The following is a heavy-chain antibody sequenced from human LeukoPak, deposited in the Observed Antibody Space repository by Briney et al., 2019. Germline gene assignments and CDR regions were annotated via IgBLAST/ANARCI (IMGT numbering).Heavy chain of an antibody. V-gene: IGHV1-3*01. Sequence: ASVKVSYKASGYTFTSYAMHWVRQAPGQRLEWMGWINAGNGNTKYSQKFQGRATITRDTSASTAYMELSSLRSEDTAVYYCATSTYYYDSSGYYWYYYYGMDVWGQGTTVTVSS. J-gene: IGHJ6*02. D-gene: IGHD3-22*01. CDR2: INAGNGNT. CDR1: GYTFTSYA. CDR3: ATSTYYYDSSGYYWYYYYGMDV.